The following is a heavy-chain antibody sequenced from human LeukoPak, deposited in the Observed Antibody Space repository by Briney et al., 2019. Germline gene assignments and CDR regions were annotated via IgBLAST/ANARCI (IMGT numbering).Heavy chain of an antibody. CDR3: ARDQFINAFEI. V-gene: IGHV3-21*01. CDR1: GFTFSSFS. D-gene: IGHD5-24*01. CDR2: IYSTTTYI. Sequence: GGSLRLSCAASGFTFSSFSMNWVRQAPGKGLEWVSAIYSTTTYIYYADSVKGRFTISRVNAKNSLYLQMNSLRAKDTAVYYCARDQFINAFEIWGQGKMVTVSS. J-gene: IGHJ3*02.